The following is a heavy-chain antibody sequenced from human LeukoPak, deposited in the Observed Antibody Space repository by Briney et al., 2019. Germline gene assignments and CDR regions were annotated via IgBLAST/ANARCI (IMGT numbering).Heavy chain of an antibody. V-gene: IGHV1-69*01. CDR3: ARTDLNLAYCGGDCSVANPFYAFDI. CDR1: GGAFSSYA. D-gene: IGHD2-21*01. J-gene: IGHJ3*02. CDR2: IIPIFGTA. Sequence: GSSVKVSCKASGGAFSSYAISWVRQAPGQGLEWMGGIIPIFGTANYAQKFQGRVTITADESTSTAYMELSSLRSEDTAVYYCARTDLNLAYCGGDCSVANPFYAFDIWGQGTMVTVSS.